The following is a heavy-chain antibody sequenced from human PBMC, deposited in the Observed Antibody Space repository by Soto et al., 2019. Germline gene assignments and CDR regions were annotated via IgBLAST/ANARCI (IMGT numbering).Heavy chain of an antibody. CDR1: GFTFSSYS. CDR3: ARDMTTVTKTFRLNYYGMDV. CDR2: ISSSSSTI. D-gene: IGHD4-17*01. V-gene: IGHV3-48*02. Sequence: GSLRLSCAASGFTFSSYSMNWVRQAPGKGLEWVSYISSSSSTIYYADSVKGRFTISRDNAKNSLYLQMNSPRDEDTAVYYCARDMTTVTKTFRLNYYGMDVWGQGTTVTVSS. J-gene: IGHJ6*02.